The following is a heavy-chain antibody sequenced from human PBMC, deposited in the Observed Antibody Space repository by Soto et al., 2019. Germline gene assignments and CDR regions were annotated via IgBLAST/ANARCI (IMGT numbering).Heavy chain of an antibody. D-gene: IGHD1-7*01. CDR2: IYYSGST. CDR3: AREQGGTQYFDL. CDR1: GGSMSSHY. V-gene: IGHV4-59*11. Sequence: SETLSLTCTVSGGSMSSHYWSWTRQPPGKGLEWIAYIYYSGSTNYNPSLRSRATLSVDTSKSQFSLRVNSVTAADTAVYYCAREQGGTQYFDLWGRGTLVTVSS. J-gene: IGHJ2*01.